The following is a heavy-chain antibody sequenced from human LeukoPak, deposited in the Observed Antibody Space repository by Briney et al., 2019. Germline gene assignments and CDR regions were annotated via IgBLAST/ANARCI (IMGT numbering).Heavy chain of an antibody. Sequence: SETVSLTCSVSGGSISSYYWSWIRQPAGKGLEWIGRIYTSGSTNYNPSLKSRVTMSVDTSKNQFSLKLSSVTAADTAVYYCAGGYCSGGSCYSPDYYGMDVWGQGTTVTVSS. V-gene: IGHV4-4*07. J-gene: IGHJ6*02. CDR3: AGGYCSGGSCYSPDYYGMDV. D-gene: IGHD2-15*01. CDR1: GGSISSYY. CDR2: IYTSGST.